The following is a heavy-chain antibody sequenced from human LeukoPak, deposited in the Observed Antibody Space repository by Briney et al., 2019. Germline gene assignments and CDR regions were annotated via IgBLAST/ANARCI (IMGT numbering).Heavy chain of an antibody. CDR3: ARDLNSRITIFGVPTGVFDY. D-gene: IGHD3-3*01. CDR2: ISAYNGNT. Sequence: ASVKVSCKASGYTITSYGISWVRQAPGQGLEWMGWISAYNGNTNYAQKLQGRVTMTTDTSTSTAYMELRSLRSDDTAVYYCARDLNSRITIFGVPTGVFDYWGQGTLVTVSS. J-gene: IGHJ4*02. CDR1: GYTITSYG. V-gene: IGHV1-18*01.